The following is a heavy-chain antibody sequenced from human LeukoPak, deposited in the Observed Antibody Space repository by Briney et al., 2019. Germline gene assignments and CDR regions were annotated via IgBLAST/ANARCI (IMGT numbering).Heavy chain of an antibody. CDR3: AKDYYGSGSYYGFDQPLFDY. CDR1: GFTYSSYG. CDR2: ISYDGSNK. D-gene: IGHD3-10*01. Sequence: GGSLRLSCAASGFTYSSYGMHWVRQVTGKGLEWVAVISYDGSNKYYADAVKGRFTISRDNSKNTLYLRMNSLRAEDTAVYYCAKDYYGSGSYYGFDQPLFDYWGQGTLVTVSS. V-gene: IGHV3-30*18. J-gene: IGHJ4*02.